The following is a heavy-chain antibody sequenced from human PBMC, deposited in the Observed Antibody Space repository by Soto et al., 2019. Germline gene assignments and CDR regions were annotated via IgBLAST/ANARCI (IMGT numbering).Heavy chain of an antibody. CDR1: GFTFSSFS. V-gene: IGHV3-21*01. CDR2: ISSGGSYI. Sequence: GSLRLSCAASGFTFSSFSMNWVRQAPEKGLEWVSSISSGGSYIYYADSVKGRFTISRDNAKNSLYLQLNSLRAEDTAVYYCASXSXSDGVCPXXNWGQGTLVTVSS. J-gene: IGHJ4*02. CDR3: ASXSXSDGVCPXXN. D-gene: IGHD2-8*01.